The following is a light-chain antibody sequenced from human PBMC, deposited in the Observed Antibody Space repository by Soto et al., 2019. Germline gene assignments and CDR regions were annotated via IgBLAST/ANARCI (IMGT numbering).Light chain of an antibody. CDR2: AAS. J-gene: IGKJ3*01. Sequence: EIVMTQSPATLSVSPGERATLSCRASQSVSGNLAWYQQKPGQAPRLLIYAASTRATGIPARFSGSGSWTEFTLTISSLQSEDGAVYYCQQYNNWPPITCGPGTKVDIK. CDR3: QQYNNWPPIT. V-gene: IGKV3-15*01. CDR1: QSVSGN.